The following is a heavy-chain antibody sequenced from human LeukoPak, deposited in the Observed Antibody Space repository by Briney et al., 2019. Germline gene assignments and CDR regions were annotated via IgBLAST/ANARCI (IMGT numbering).Heavy chain of an antibody. CDR2: ISGSGGST. CDR1: GFTFSSYA. D-gene: IGHD3-10*01. J-gene: IGHJ4*02. CDR3: AKGGTMVRGVIKRPPYYFDY. Sequence: GGSLRLSCAASGFTFSSYAMSWVRQAPGKGLEWVSAISGSGGSTYYADSVKGRFTISRDNSKNTLYLQMNSLRAEDTAVYYCAKGGTMVRGVIKRPPYYFDYWGQGTLVTVSS. V-gene: IGHV3-23*01.